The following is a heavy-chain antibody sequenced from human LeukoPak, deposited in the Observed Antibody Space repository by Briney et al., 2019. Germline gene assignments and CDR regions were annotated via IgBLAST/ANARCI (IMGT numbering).Heavy chain of an antibody. V-gene: IGHV3-23*01. CDR1: GFTFSSYA. CDR3: AKDVGSSWPRFYYYYCMDV. CDR2: ISGSGGST. D-gene: IGHD6-13*01. Sequence: PGGSLRLSCAASGFTFSSYAMSWVRQAPGKGLEWVSAISGSGGSTYYADSVKGRFTISRDNSKNTLYLQMNSLRAEDTAVYYCAKDVGSSWPRFYYYYCMDVWGQGTTVTVSS. J-gene: IGHJ6*02.